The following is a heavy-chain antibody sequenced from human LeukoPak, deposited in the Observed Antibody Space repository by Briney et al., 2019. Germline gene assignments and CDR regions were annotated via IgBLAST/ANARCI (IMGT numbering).Heavy chain of an antibody. D-gene: IGHD3-22*01. J-gene: IGHJ4*02. CDR2: IHTSGST. CDR3: ARDFRPSDYYDSSGYHHFDY. CDR1: GGSISSYY. Sequence: PSETLSLTCTVSGGSISSYYWSWIRQPAGKGLEWIGRIHTSGSTNYNPSLKSRVTMSGDTSKNQFSLKLSSVTAADTAVYYCARDFRPSDYYDSSGYHHFDYWGQGTLVTVSS. V-gene: IGHV4-4*07.